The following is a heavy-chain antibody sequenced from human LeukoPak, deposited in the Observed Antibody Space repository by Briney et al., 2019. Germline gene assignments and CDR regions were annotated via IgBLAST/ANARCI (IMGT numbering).Heavy chain of an antibody. D-gene: IGHD2-15*01. Sequence: GGSLRLSCAASGFTFSSYAMHWVRQAPGKGLEWVSSISSSSSYIYYADSVKGRFTISRDNAKNSLYLQMNSLRAEDTAVYYCARGYCSGGSCYKDYYYGMDVWGQGTTVTVSS. CDR1: GFTFSSYA. CDR3: ARGYCSGGSCYKDYYYGMDV. J-gene: IGHJ6*02. CDR2: ISSSSSYI. V-gene: IGHV3-21*01.